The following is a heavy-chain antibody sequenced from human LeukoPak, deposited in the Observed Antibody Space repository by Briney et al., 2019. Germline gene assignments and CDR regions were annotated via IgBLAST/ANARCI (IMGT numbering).Heavy chain of an antibody. CDR1: GFTFSSYN. D-gene: IGHD3-22*01. V-gene: IGHV3-21*01. CDR3: AKLIAQCYFDH. J-gene: IGHJ4*02. Sequence: GGSLRLSCAASGFTFSSYNMNWVRQAPGKGLEWVSTISSSSSYIYYADSVKGRFTISRDNAKNSLYLQMNSLRAEDTAVYYCAKLIAQCYFDHWGQGTLVTVSS. CDR2: ISSSSSYI.